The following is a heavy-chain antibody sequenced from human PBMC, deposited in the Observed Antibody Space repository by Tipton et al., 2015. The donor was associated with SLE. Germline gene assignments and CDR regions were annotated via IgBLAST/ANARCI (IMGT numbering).Heavy chain of an antibody. Sequence: SLRLSCAASGFTFSNYGMHWVRQAPGKGLEWVAFIRYDGSNQYNADSVKGRFTISRDNSKNSVYLEMNSLRVEDTAVYYCARESGSYPGHFDYWGQGSLVTVSS. CDR1: GFTFSNYG. CDR3: ARESGSYPGHFDY. V-gene: IGHV3-30*02. D-gene: IGHD1-26*01. J-gene: IGHJ4*02. CDR2: IRYDGSNQ.